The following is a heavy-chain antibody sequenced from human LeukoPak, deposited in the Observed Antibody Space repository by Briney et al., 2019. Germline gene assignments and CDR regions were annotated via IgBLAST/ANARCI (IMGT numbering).Heavy chain of an antibody. J-gene: IGHJ3*02. Sequence: SETLSLTCTVSGSSISSYYWSWIRQPPGKGLEWIGYIYYSGSTNYNPSLKSRVTISVDTSKNQFSLKLSSVTAADTAVYYCARQGLYYDFWSGYAPDAFDIWGQGTMVTVSS. CDR2: IYYSGST. CDR1: GSSISSYY. V-gene: IGHV4-59*01. D-gene: IGHD3-3*01. CDR3: ARQGLYYDFWSGYAPDAFDI.